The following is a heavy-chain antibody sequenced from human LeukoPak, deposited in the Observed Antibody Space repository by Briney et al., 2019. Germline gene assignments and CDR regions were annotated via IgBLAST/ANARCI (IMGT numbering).Heavy chain of an antibody. Sequence: GGSLRLSCAASGFTFSSYAMSWVRQAPGKGLEWVSGISWNSGSIGYADSVKGRFTISRDNAKNSLYLQMNSLRAEDTALYYCAKDPLVTLSGSYSGYYFDYWGQGTLVTVSS. CDR1: GFTFSSYA. CDR2: ISWNSGSI. D-gene: IGHD1-26*01. CDR3: AKDPLVTLSGSYSGYYFDY. V-gene: IGHV3-9*01. J-gene: IGHJ4*02.